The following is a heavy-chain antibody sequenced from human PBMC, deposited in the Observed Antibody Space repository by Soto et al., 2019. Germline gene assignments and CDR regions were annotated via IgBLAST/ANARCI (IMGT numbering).Heavy chain of an antibody. CDR2: MYYSGKT. CDR3: AKNLPRTGRFDY. Sequence: PSETLSLTCTLSGASITSTTYFWAWIRKPPGNGLEWVGSMYYSGKTHYNPSLKSRVTISVDRSKNQFSLQMSSVTAADTAVYYCAKNLPRTGRFDYWGQGRLVTV. CDR1: GASITSTTYF. V-gene: IGHV4-39*01. J-gene: IGHJ4*02.